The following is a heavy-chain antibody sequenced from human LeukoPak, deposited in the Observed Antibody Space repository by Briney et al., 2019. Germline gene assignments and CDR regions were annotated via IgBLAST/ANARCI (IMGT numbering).Heavy chain of an antibody. J-gene: IGHJ4*02. V-gene: IGHV3-23*01. CDR3: AKSQRNDQQVVQRIDY. Sequence: GGSLRLSCTASRFTFSTYAMSWVRQAPGKGLEWVSSIIGRGDTTYYTGSVKGRLTISRDNSKNALYLQMSSLRAEDTAVYYCAKSQRNDQQVVQRIDYWGQGTLVTVSS. CDR1: RFTFSTYA. D-gene: IGHD2-2*01. CDR2: IIGRGDTT.